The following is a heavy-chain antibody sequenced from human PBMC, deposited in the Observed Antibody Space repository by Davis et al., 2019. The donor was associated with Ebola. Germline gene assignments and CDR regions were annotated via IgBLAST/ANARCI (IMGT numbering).Heavy chain of an antibody. J-gene: IGHJ2*01. CDR1: GFTFSSYW. CDR3: ARGGYSYGYITQKNWYFDL. D-gene: IGHD5-18*01. Sequence: GESLKISCAASGFTFSSYWMHWVRQAPGKGLVWVSRINSDGSSTSYADSVKGRFTISRDNAKNTLYLQMNSLRAEDTAVYYCARGGYSYGYITQKNWYFDLWGRGTLVTVSS. V-gene: IGHV3-74*01. CDR2: INSDGSST.